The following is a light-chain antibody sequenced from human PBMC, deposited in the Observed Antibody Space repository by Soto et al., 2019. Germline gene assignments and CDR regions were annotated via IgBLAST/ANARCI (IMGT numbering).Light chain of an antibody. CDR1: SSNIGSNH. J-gene: IGLJ2*01. V-gene: IGLV1-47*01. CDR2: RSD. CDR3: SARDDSLSGVV. Sequence: QSALTQPPSTSGTPGQRVTISCSGSSSNIGSNHVYWYQQFPGMAPKLLMYRSDQRLTGVPDRFSGSKSGTSASLAISGLRSDDEADYYCSARDDSLSGVVFGGGTKLTVL.